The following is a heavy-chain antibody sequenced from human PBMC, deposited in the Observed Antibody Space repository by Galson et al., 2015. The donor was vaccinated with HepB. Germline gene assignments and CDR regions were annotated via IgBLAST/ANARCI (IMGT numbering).Heavy chain of an antibody. Sequence: SVKVSCKASGGTFSSYTISWVRQAPGQGLEWMGRIIPILGIANYAQKFQGRVTITADESTSTAYMELSSLRSEDTAVYYCARPYDSSGYPILKANWHDAFDIWGQGTMVTVSS. CDR3: ARPYDSSGYPILKANWHDAFDI. J-gene: IGHJ3*02. CDR2: IIPILGIA. V-gene: IGHV1-69*02. D-gene: IGHD3-22*01. CDR1: GGTFSSYT.